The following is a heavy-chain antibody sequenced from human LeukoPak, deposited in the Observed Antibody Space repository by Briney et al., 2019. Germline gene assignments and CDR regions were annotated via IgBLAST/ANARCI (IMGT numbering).Heavy chain of an antibody. V-gene: IGHV3-33*06. CDR3: AKDQDYYDTSGYYYVGDFQH. CDR2: IWYDGSNK. D-gene: IGHD3-22*01. J-gene: IGHJ1*01. Sequence: GGSLRLSCAASGFTFSSYGMHWVRQAPGKELEGVAVIWYDGSNKYYADSVKGRFTISRDNSKNALYLQMNSLRAEDTAVYYCAKDQDYYDTSGYYYVGDFQHWGQGTLVTVSS. CDR1: GFTFSSYG.